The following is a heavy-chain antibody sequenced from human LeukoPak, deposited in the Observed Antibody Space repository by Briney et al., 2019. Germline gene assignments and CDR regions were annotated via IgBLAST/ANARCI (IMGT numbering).Heavy chain of an antibody. CDR2: IYYSGST. V-gene: IGHV4-59*12. Sequence: SETLSLTCTVSGGSLSSYYWNWIRQPPGKGLEWIGYIYYSGSTNYNPSLKSRVTISVDTSKNQFSLKLSSVTAADTAVYYCARGGGPLQSFDYWGQGTLVTVSS. J-gene: IGHJ4*02. D-gene: IGHD4-11*01. CDR1: GGSLSSYY. CDR3: ARGGGPLQSFDY.